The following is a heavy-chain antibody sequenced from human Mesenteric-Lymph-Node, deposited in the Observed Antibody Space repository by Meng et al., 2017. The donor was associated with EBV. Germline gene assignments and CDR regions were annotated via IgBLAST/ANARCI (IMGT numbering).Heavy chain of an antibody. D-gene: IGHD5-12*01. J-gene: IGHJ5*02. CDR1: GYTFTGYY. V-gene: IGHV1-2*04. Sequence: QVQLVQSGAEVKKPGASVKVSCKASGYTFTGYYMHWVRQAPGQGLEWMGWINPNSGGTNYAQKFQGWVTMTRDTSISTAYMELSRLRSDDTAVYCCARGPEYSGYEVNWFDPWGQGTLVTVSS. CDR2: INPNSGGT. CDR3: ARGPEYSGYEVNWFDP.